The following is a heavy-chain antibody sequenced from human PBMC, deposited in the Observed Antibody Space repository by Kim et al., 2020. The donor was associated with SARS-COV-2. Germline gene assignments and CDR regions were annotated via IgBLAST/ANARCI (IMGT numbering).Heavy chain of an antibody. J-gene: IGHJ6*02. CDR2: IKSKTDGGTT. CDR3: TTDYYGSGAETNYYYYGMDV. CDR1: GFTFSNAW. V-gene: IGHV3-15*01. Sequence: GGSLRLSCAASGFTFSNAWMSWVRQAPGKGLEWVGRIKSKTDGGTTDHAAPVKGRFTISRDDSKNTLYLQMKSLKTEDTAVYYCTTDYYGSGAETNYYYYGMDVWGQGTTVTVSS. D-gene: IGHD3-10*01.